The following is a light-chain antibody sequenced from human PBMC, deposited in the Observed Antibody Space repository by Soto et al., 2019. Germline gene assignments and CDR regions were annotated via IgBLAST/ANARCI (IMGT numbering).Light chain of an antibody. J-gene: IGKJ4*01. Sequence: DIQMTQSPSTLSASVGDRVTITCRASQSISSWLAWYQQKPGKVPKLLIYTSSTLQSGVPSRFSGSGSGTEFTLTISSLQPEDVATYYCQKHDNSPLTFGGGTKVDIK. CDR3: QKHDNSPLT. CDR1: QSISSW. V-gene: IGKV1-27*01. CDR2: TSS.